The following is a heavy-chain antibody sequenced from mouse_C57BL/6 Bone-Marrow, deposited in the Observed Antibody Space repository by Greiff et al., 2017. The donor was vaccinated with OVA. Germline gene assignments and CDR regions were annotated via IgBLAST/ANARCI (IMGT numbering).Heavy chain of an antibody. V-gene: IGHV1-54*01. CDR2: INPGSGGT. Sequence: QVQLQQSGAELVRPGTSVKVSCKASGYAFTNYLIEWVKQRPGQGLEWIGVINPGSGGTNYNEKFKGKATLTADKSSRTAYMQLRSLTLTDSAVDFCARRDYYGSRSGGFAYWGQGTLVTVAA. CDR1: GYAFTNYL. D-gene: IGHD1-1*01. CDR3: ARRDYYGSRSGGFAY. J-gene: IGHJ3*01.